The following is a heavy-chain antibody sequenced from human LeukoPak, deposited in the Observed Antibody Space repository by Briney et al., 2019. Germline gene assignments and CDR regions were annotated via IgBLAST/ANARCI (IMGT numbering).Heavy chain of an antibody. V-gene: IGHV3-30*18. Sequence: PGGSLRPSCAASGFTFSSYGMHWVRQAPGKGLEWVAVISYDGSNKYYADSVKGRFTISRDNSKNTLYLQMNSLRAEDTAVYYCAKVRGYSYGQFFDYWGQGTLVTVSS. CDR2: ISYDGSNK. J-gene: IGHJ4*02. CDR3: AKVRGYSYGQFFDY. D-gene: IGHD5-18*01. CDR1: GFTFSSYG.